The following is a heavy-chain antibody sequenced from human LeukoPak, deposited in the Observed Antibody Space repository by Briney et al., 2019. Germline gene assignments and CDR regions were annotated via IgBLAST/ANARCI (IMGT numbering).Heavy chain of an antibody. CDR2: IYYSGST. CDR3: ARAAPNYYDSSGSQRNPYFDS. J-gene: IGHJ4*02. V-gene: IGHV4-31*03. CDR1: GGSISTGGYY. D-gene: IGHD3-22*01. Sequence: SQTLSLTCTVSGGSISTGGYYWSWIRQHPGKGLEWIGNIYYSGSTYYSPSLKSRVTMSVDTSKNQFSLTLISVTAADTAVYFLARAAPNYYDSSGSQRNPYFDSWGQGTLVTVSS.